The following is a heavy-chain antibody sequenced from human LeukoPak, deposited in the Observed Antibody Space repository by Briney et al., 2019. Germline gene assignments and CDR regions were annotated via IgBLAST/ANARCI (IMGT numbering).Heavy chain of an antibody. CDR2: INTDGSYT. D-gene: IGHD1-1*01. V-gene: IGHV3-74*01. Sequence: GGSLRLSCAASGFTLSSYWMYWGRQAPGEGLVWVSRINTDGSYTSHADSVKGRFTISRDNAKNTLYLQMNSLRADDTAVYYCVRDLETTVTTSFFDYWGQGTLVTVSS. CDR3: VRDLETTVTTSFFDY. J-gene: IGHJ4*02. CDR1: GFTLSSYW.